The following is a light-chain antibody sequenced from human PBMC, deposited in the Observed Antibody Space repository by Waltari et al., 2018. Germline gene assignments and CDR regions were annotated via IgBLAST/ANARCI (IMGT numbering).Light chain of an antibody. CDR1: SLRTSY. CDR2: GKN. J-gene: IGLJ2*01. CDR3: SSRDSSASHVL. V-gene: IGLV3-19*01. Sequence: SSELTQDPAVSVALGQTVRITCQGASLRTSYASWYQQKSRQAPLLVLFGKNKRPSGIPDRFSGYNSETTTSLTITGAQAEDEADYYCSSRDSSASHVLFAGGTKLTVL.